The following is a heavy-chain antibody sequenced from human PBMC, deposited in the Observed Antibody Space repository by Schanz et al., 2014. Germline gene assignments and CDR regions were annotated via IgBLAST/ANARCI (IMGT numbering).Heavy chain of an antibody. CDR1: GYTFIDYY. Sequence: QEQLVQSGAEVKKPGASVKVSCKASGYTFIDYYMHWVRQAPGQGLEWVGWIDPNGGATNHAQMLQGRVTMTRETSISTAYMELSGLTSDDTAVYFCARDPYGKNSGDFDYWGQGTLVTVSS. D-gene: IGHD4-17*01. CDR3: ARDPYGKNSGDFDY. V-gene: IGHV1-2*02. J-gene: IGHJ4*02. CDR2: IDPNGGAT.